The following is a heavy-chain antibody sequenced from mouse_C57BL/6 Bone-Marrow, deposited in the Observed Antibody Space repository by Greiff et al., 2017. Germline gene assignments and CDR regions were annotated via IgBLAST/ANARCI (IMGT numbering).Heavy chain of an antibody. CDR3: ARHGTGTNVDY. V-gene: IGHV5-6*01. CDR2: MSSGGSYT. CDR1: GFTFSGYG. Sequence: DVQGVESGGDLVKPGGSLKLSCAASGFTFSGYGMYWVRQTPDKRLEWVATMSSGGSYTYYPHSVKGRFTISGDNAKNTLYLQMSSLKSEDTAMYYCARHGTGTNVDYWGQGTTLTVSS. D-gene: IGHD4-1*01. J-gene: IGHJ2*01.